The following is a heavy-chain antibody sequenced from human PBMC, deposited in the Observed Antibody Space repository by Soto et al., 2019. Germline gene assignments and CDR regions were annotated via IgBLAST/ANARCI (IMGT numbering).Heavy chain of an antibody. Sequence: QVQLVQSGAEVKKPGSSVKASCKASGGTFSSYAISWVRQAPGQGLEWMGGIIPIFGTANYAQTFQGRVTITADESTSTAYMELSSLRSEDTAVYYCARTRTGTTWFDPWGQGTLVTVSS. CDR2: IIPIFGTA. V-gene: IGHV1-69*01. D-gene: IGHD1-1*01. CDR1: GGTFSSYA. CDR3: ARTRTGTTWFDP. J-gene: IGHJ5*02.